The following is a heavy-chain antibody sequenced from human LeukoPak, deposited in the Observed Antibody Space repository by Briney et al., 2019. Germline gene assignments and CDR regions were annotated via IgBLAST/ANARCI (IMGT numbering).Heavy chain of an antibody. CDR2: IYYSGST. D-gene: IGHD2-21*01. J-gene: IGHJ5*02. CDR1: GGSISSYY. CDR3: ARSVANNWFDP. Sequence: SETLSLTCTVSGGSISSYYWSWIRQPPGKGLEWIGYIYYSGSTNYNPSLKSRVTISVDTSKNQFSLKLSSVTAADRAVYYCARSVANNWFDPWGQGTLVTVSS. V-gene: IGHV4-59*12.